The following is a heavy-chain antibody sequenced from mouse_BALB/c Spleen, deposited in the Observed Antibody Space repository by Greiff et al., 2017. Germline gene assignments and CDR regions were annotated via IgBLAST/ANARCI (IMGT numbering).Heavy chain of an antibody. D-gene: IGHD4-1*01. CDR3: ARKLGRVYAMDY. V-gene: IGHV3-6*02. CDR2: ISYDGSN. J-gene: IGHJ4*01. CDR1: GYSITSGYY. Sequence: EVKLQESGPGLVKPSQSLSLTCSVTGYSITSGYYWNWIRQFPGNKLEWMGYISYDGSNNYNPSLKNRISITRDTSKNQFFLKLNSVTTEDTATYYCARKLGRVYAMDYWGQGTSVTVSS.